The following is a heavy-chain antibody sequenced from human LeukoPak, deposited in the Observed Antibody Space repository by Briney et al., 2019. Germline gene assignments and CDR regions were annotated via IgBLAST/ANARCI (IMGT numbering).Heavy chain of an antibody. J-gene: IGHJ4*02. CDR1: GGSFSGYY. CDR3: ARGKQWLRVLDY. Sequence: SETLSLTCAVYGGSFSGYYWSWIRQPPGKGLEWIGEINHSGSTNYNPSLKSRVTISVDTSKNQFSLKLSSVTAADTAVYYCARGKQWLRVLDYWGQGTLVTVSS. V-gene: IGHV4-34*01. CDR2: INHSGST. D-gene: IGHD6-19*01.